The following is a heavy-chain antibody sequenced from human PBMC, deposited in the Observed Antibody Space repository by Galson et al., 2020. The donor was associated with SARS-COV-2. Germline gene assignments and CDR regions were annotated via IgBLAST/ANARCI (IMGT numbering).Heavy chain of an antibody. CDR2: IYTSGST. Sequence: SETLSLTCTVSGGSISSGSYYWSWIRQPAGKGLERIGRIYTSGSTNYNPSLKSRVTISVDTSKNQFSLKLSSVTAADTAGYYCARGLRLRLGELSLFSWGQGTLVTVSS. D-gene: IGHD3-16*02. CDR3: ARGLRLRLGELSLFS. CDR1: GGSISSGSYY. J-gene: IGHJ4*02. V-gene: IGHV4-61*02.